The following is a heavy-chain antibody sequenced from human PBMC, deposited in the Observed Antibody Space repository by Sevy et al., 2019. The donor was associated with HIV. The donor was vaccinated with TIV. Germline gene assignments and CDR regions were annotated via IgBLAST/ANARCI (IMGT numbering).Heavy chain of an antibody. CDR2: IKEDGSVK. J-gene: IGHJ4*02. CDR3: VRAIGAAGSY. CDR1: GFTFSNYW. D-gene: IGHD6-13*01. Sequence: GGSLSLSCEASGFTFSNYWMSWVRQAPGKGLEWVDNIKEDGSVKYYVDSVKGRFTISRDNAKNSVYLQMNTLSAEDTALYYCVRAIGAAGSYWGQGTLVTVSS. V-gene: IGHV3-7*01.